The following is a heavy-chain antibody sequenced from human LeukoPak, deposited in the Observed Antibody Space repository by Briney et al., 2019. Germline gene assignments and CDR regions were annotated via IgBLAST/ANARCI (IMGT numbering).Heavy chain of an antibody. V-gene: IGHV3-7*03. CDR1: GFMFSSNW. D-gene: IGHD3-16*01. J-gene: IGHJ4*02. CDR3: ATGGGMMARTEVY. Sequence: GGSLRLSCAASGFMFSSNWMSWVRLAPGKGLEWVANIKEDGTETYYVDSVKGRFTISRDNAKNSLYLQMNSLRAEDTAMYYCATGGGMMARTEVYWGQGTLVTVSS. CDR2: IKEDGTET.